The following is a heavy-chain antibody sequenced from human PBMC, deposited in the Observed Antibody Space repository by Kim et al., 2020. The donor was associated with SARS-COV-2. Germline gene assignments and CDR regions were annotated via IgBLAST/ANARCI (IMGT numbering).Heavy chain of an antibody. CDR2: INHSGST. V-gene: IGHV4-34*01. CDR3: VRREVNWFDP. CDR1: GGSFSGYY. Sequence: SETLSLTCAVYGGSFSGYYWSWIRQPPGKGLEWIGEINHSGSTNYNPSLKSRVTISVDTSKNQISLKLSSVTAADTAVYYCVRREVNWFDPWGQGTLVTV. J-gene: IGHJ5*02.